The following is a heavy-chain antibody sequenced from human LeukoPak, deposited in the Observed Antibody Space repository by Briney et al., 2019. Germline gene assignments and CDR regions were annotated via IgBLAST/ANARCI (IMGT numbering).Heavy chain of an antibody. CDR2: IYYSGST. CDR1: GGCISSGGYY. CDR3: AREDGYNIDY. D-gene: IGHD5-24*01. J-gene: IGHJ4*02. Sequence: SQTLSLTCTVSGGCISSGGYYWSWIRQLPGKVLEWIGYIYYSGSTYYNPSLKSRVTISVDTSKNQFSLKLSSVTAADTAVYYCAREDGYNIDYWGQGTLVTVSS. V-gene: IGHV4-31*03.